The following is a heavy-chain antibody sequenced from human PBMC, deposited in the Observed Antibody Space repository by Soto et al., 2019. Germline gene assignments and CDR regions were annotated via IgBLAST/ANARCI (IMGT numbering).Heavy chain of an antibody. J-gene: IGHJ5*02. CDR3: ASGIPGLGWFDP. Sequence: EASVKVSCKASGYTFTSYAMHWVRQAPGQRLEWMGWINAGNGNTKYSQKFQGRVTITRDTSASTAYMELSSLRSEDTAVYYCASGIPGLGWFDPWGQGTLVTVSS. CDR1: GYTFTSYA. V-gene: IGHV1-3*01. D-gene: IGHD3-10*01. CDR2: INAGNGNT.